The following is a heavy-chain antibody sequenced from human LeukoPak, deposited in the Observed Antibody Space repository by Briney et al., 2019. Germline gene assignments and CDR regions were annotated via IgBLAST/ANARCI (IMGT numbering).Heavy chain of an antibody. D-gene: IGHD6-13*01. CDR2: IYPGDSDT. CDR1: GYSFTSYW. Sequence: GESLKISCKGSGYSFTSYWIGWVRQMPGKGLEWMGIIYPGDSDTRYSPSFQGQVTISADKSISTAYLQWSSLKASDTAMYYRARGLAAGTPLDAFDIWGQGTMVTVSS. V-gene: IGHV5-51*01. CDR3: ARGLAAGTPLDAFDI. J-gene: IGHJ3*02.